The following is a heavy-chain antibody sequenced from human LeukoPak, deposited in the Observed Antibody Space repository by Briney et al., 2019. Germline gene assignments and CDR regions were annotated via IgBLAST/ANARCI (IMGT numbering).Heavy chain of an antibody. J-gene: IGHJ6*02. CDR1: GGSISSYY. CDR3: ARVGGPNYYYYGMDV. Sequence: SETLSLTCAVSGGSISSYYWSWIRQPPGKGLEWVGHIYYSGSTNYNPSLKSRVTISVDTSKNQFSLKLSSVTAADTAVYYCARVGGPNYYYYGMDVWGQGTTVTVSS. D-gene: IGHD3-10*01. V-gene: IGHV4-59*01. CDR2: IYYSGST.